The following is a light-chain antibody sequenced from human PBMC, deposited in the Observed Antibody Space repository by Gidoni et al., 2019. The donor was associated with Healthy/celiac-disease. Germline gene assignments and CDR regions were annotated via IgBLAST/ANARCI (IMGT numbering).Light chain of an antibody. V-gene: IGKV2-30*01. CDR2: KVS. Sequence: SSQSLVYSDGNTYLNWCQQRPGQSPRRLIYKVSNRDSGVPDRFSGSVSGTDFTLKISRVEAEDVGVYYCMQGTHWPLTFGQGTKVEIK. CDR1: QSLVYSDGNTY. J-gene: IGKJ1*01. CDR3: MQGTHWPLT.